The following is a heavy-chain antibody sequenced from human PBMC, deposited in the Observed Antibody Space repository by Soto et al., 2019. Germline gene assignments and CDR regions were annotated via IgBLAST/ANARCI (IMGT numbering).Heavy chain of an antibody. CDR1: GFTFSSYG. CDR2: IWYDGSNK. V-gene: IGHV3-33*01. Sequence: QVQLVESGGGVVQPGRSLRLSCAASGFTFSSYGMHWVRQAPGKGLEWVAVIWYDGSNKYYADSVKGRFTISRDNSKNTLYLQMNSLSAADTAVYYCARAGTTGTTTTRMIGGHWGQGTLVTVSS. CDR3: ARAGTTGTTTTRMIGGH. J-gene: IGHJ4*02. D-gene: IGHD1-1*01.